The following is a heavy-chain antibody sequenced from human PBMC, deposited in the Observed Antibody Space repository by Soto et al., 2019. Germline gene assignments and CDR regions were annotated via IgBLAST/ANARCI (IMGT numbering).Heavy chain of an antibody. CDR2: ISTYKGNT. V-gene: IGHV1-18*01. CDR3: ATRSPAFDY. J-gene: IGHJ4*02. CDR1: GYTFTSYG. Sequence: QVQLVQSGPEVKKPGASVKVSCKTSGYTFTSYGISWVRQAPGQGLEWMGWISTYKGNTNYAQKFQGRVTMTTDTSMSTAYMELRSLTSDDTAVYYCATRSPAFDYWGQGTLVTVSS.